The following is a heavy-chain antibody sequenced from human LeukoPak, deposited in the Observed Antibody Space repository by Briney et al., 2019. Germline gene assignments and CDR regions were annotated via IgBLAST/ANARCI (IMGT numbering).Heavy chain of an antibody. J-gene: IGHJ4*02. CDR2: IKQDGRDR. Sequence: GGSLRLSCAASGFTFSSYWMNWVRQAPGKGLEWVATIKQDGRDRYYVDSVKGRFTISRDDAKNSLYLQMNSLRVEDTAVYHCVRYFTAVAPTLRLDYWGQGTLVTVSS. CDR1: GFTFSSYW. CDR3: VRYFTAVAPTLRLDY. V-gene: IGHV3-7*03. D-gene: IGHD6-19*01.